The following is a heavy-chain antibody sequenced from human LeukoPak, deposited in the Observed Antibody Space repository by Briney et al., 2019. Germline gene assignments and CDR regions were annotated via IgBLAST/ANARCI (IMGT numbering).Heavy chain of an antibody. CDR3: AGQGGYTYGFSLDY. Sequence: GGSLRLSCAASGFTFSAYWMTWVRQAPGKGLAWVANIIEGGDVKYYVDSVKGRFTISRDSAKNSVFLQMDSLRAEDTAIYYCAGQGGYTYGFSLDYWGQGTLVTVSS. CDR1: GFTFSAYW. V-gene: IGHV3-7*01. CDR2: IIEGGDVK. D-gene: IGHD5-18*01. J-gene: IGHJ4*02.